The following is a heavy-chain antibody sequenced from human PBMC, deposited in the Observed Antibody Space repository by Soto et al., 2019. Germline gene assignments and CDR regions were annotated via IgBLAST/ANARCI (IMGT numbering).Heavy chain of an antibody. Sequence: QVQLVQSGAEGKKPGASVKVSCKASGSTFINYGISWARQAPGQGLEWLGWINTYNGNTSYAKKFQGRVTLTTATSTSTAYIALRSLISDDTAAYPCARDPVGPAWFEPWGQGTLLTVSS. CDR1: GSTFINYG. CDR2: INTYNGNT. V-gene: IGHV1-18*01. J-gene: IGHJ5*02. CDR3: ARDPVGPAWFEP. D-gene: IGHD1-26*01.